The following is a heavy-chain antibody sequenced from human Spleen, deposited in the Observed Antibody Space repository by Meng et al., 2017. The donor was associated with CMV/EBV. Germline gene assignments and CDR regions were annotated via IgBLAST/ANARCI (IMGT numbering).Heavy chain of an antibody. CDR3: ARARRRDWFDP. D-gene: IGHD1-14*01. CDR2: IYSSGST. CDR1: GGSISGYY. Sequence: SETLSLTCTVSGGSISGYYCSWIRQPPGKGLEWIGHIYSSGSTTYNPSLKSRVTISADTSKNQFSLKLSSVTAADTAVYYCARARRRDWFDPWGQGTLVTVSS. J-gene: IGHJ5*02. V-gene: IGHV4-59*01.